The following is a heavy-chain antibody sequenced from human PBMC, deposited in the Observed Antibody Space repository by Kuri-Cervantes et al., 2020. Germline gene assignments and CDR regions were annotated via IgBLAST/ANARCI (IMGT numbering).Heavy chain of an antibody. V-gene: IGHV1-18*01. J-gene: IGHJ4*02. CDR3: ARVKRVVVPAAMQVFDY. CDR1: GYAFISYG. CDR2: ISAYNGNT. D-gene: IGHD2-2*01. Sequence: ASVKVSCKPSGYAFISYGIAWVRQAPGQGLEWMGWISAYNGNTNYAQKLQGRVTMTTDTSTSTAYMELRSLRSDDTAVYYCARVKRVVVPAAMQVFDYWGQGTLVTVSS.